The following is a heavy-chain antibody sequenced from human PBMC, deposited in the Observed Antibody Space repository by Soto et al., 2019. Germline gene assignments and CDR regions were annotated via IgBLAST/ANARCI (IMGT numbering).Heavy chain of an antibody. V-gene: IGHV3-9*01. CDR1: GFTFDDYA. CDR3: AKEGIAAAGTFDY. Sequence: GGSLRLSCAASGFTFDDYAMHWVRQAPGKGLEWVSVISWNSGSIGYADSVKGRFTISRDNSKNTLYLQMNSLRAEDTAVYYCAKEGIAAAGTFDYWGQGTLVTVSS. J-gene: IGHJ4*02. CDR2: ISWNSGSI. D-gene: IGHD6-13*01.